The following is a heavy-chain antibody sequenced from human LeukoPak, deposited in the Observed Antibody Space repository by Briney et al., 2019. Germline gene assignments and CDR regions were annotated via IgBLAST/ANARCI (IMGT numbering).Heavy chain of an antibody. CDR3: ARRNYYDSSGYYYEVQNWFDP. CDR1: GGTFSSYA. D-gene: IGHD3-22*01. CDR2: IIPIFCTA. Sequence: ASVKVSCKASGGTFSSYAISWVRQAPGQGLEWMGGIIPIFCTANYAQKFQGRVTITADKSTSTAYMEVSSLRSEDTAVYYCARRNYYDSSGYYYEVQNWFDPWGQGTLVTVSS. V-gene: IGHV1-69*06. J-gene: IGHJ5*02.